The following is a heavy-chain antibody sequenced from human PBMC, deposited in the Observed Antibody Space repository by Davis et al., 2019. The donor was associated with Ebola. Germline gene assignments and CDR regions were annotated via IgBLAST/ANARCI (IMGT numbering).Heavy chain of an antibody. D-gene: IGHD2-2*01. CDR3: VRYCSSTTCNLLDP. J-gene: IGHJ5*02. CDR2: IDHSGRS. CDR1: GGSLSGYY. V-gene: IGHV4-34*01. Sequence: PSETLSLTCAVYGGSLSGYYWTWIRQPPGTGLEWIGEIDHSGRSTCSSSLKSRVTISVDTSRNQFSLKVTSVTDADTAVYYCVRYCSSTTCNLLDPWGQGSLVIVSS.